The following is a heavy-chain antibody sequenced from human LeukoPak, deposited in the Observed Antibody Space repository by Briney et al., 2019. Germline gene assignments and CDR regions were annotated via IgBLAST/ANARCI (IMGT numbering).Heavy chain of an antibody. V-gene: IGHV4-34*01. CDR2: INHSGST. D-gene: IGHD5-12*01. Sequence: SETLSLTCAVYGGSFSGYYWGWIRQPPGKGLEWIGEINHSGSTNYNPALKSRVTISVDTSKNQFSLKLSSVTAADTAVYYCARGSLDIVATINWFDPWGQGTLVTVSS. CDR1: GGSFSGYY. CDR3: ARGSLDIVATINWFDP. J-gene: IGHJ5*02.